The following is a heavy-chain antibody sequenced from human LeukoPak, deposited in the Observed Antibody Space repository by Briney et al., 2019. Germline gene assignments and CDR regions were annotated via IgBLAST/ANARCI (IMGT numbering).Heavy chain of an antibody. D-gene: IGHD4-17*01. Sequence: QSGGSLRLSCAASGFTFSSYAMSWVRQAPGKGLEWVSAISGSGDTTYYGDSVKGRFTISRDNSKNTLYLQMNSLRAEDTAVYYCAKDLLTTVTSFYYYYAMDVWGQGTTVTVSS. CDR1: GFTFSSYA. CDR2: ISGSGDTT. V-gene: IGHV3-23*01. CDR3: AKDLLTTVTSFYYYYAMDV. J-gene: IGHJ6*02.